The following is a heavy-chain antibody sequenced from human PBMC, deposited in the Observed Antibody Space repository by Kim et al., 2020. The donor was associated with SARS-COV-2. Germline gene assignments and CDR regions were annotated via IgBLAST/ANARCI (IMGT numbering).Heavy chain of an antibody. J-gene: IGHJ6*02. Sequence: ASVKVSCKASGYTFTGYYMHWVRQAPGQGLEWMGWINPNSGGTNYAQKFQGWVTMTRDTSISTAYMELSRLRSDDTAVYYCARSLTTLLAAAIAYDYYYGMDVWGRVNTVTVSS. CDR2: INPNSGGT. D-gene: IGHD4-17*01. CDR3: ARSLTTLLAAAIAYDYYYGMDV. CDR1: GYTFTGYY. V-gene: IGHV1-2*04.